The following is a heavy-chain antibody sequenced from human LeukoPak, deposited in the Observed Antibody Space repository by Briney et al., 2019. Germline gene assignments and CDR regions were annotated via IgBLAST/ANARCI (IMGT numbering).Heavy chain of an antibody. D-gene: IGHD2-15*01. J-gene: IGHJ6*02. CDR1: DGSISSGGYY. V-gene: IGHV4-31*03. Sequence: SETLSLTCTVSDGSISSGGYYWSWIRQHPGKGLEWIGYIYYSGSTYYNPSLKSRVTISVDTSKNQFSLKLSSVTAADTAVYYCARETRSYCSGGSCYSSYYYYYGMDVWGQGTTVTVSS. CDR3: ARETRSYCSGGSCYSSYYYYYGMDV. CDR2: IYYSGST.